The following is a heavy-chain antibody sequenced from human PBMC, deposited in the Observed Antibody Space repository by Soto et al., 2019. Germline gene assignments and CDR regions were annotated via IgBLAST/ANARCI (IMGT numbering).Heavy chain of an antibody. CDR2: IWYDGSNK. Sequence: QVQLVESGGGVVQPGRSLRLSCAASGFTFSSYGMHWVRQAPGKGLEWVVVIWYDGSNKYYADSVKGRFTISRDNSKNTLYLQMNSLRAEDTAVYYCARDEGIAVAGPRVWGQGTLVTVSS. D-gene: IGHD6-19*01. CDR1: GFTFSSYG. CDR3: ARDEGIAVAGPRV. J-gene: IGHJ4*02. V-gene: IGHV3-33*01.